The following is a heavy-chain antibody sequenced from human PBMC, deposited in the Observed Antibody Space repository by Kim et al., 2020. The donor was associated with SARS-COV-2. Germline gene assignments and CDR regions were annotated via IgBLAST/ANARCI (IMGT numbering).Heavy chain of an antibody. CDR2: ITGGGGST. CDR1: GFTFSSYA. Sequence: GGSLRLSCAASGFTFSSYAMTWVRQAPGKGLEWVSSITGGGGSTYYADSVKGRFTISRDNSKNTLYLQMNSLRAEDTAVFYCAKDGRDYYDSSGYTYEESAVPGIDCWGQGTLVTVSS. D-gene: IGHD3-22*01. J-gene: IGHJ4*02. V-gene: IGHV3-23*01. CDR3: AKDGRDYYDSSGYTYEESAVPGIDC.